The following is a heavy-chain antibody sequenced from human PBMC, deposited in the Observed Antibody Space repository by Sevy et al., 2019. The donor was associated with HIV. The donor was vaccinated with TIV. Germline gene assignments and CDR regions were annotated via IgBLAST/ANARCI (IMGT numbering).Heavy chain of an antibody. Sequence: GGSLRLSCAASGFTFSDYYMSWIRQAPGKGLEWVSYISSSGSTIYYADSVQGRFTISRDNAKNSLYLQMNSLRAEDTAVYYCARVGDTAMVTGPSYYYYGMDVWGQGTTVTVSS. D-gene: IGHD5-18*01. J-gene: IGHJ6*02. V-gene: IGHV3-11*01. CDR3: ARVGDTAMVTGPSYYYYGMDV. CDR1: GFTFSDYY. CDR2: ISSSGSTI.